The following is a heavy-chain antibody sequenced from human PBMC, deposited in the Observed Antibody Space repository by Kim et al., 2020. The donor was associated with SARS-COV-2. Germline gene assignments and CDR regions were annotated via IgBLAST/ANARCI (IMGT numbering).Heavy chain of an antibody. CDR1: GGSISSYY. J-gene: IGHJ6*03. CDR3: ARGIAAAGTGYYYMDV. Sequence: SETLSLTCTVSGGSISSYYWSWIRQPPGKGLEWIGSIYYSGSTNYNPSLKNRVTISVDTSKNQFSLKLSSMTAADTAVYYCARGIAAAGTGYYYMDVWG. V-gene: IGHV4-59*01. CDR2: IYYSGST. D-gene: IGHD6-13*01.